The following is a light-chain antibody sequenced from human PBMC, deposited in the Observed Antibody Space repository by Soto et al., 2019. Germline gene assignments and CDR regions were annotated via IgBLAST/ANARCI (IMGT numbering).Light chain of an antibody. V-gene: IGLV2-23*02. CDR2: EVS. CDR3: CSYPGASTYV. CDR1: SSDVGSYNL. Sequence: QSVLTQPASVSGSPGQSITISCTGTSSDVGSYNLVSWYQQHPGKVPKLMIYEVSERPSGVSDRFSGSKSGNTASLTISGLLAADEADYYCCSYPGASTYVFGTGTKVTVL. J-gene: IGLJ1*01.